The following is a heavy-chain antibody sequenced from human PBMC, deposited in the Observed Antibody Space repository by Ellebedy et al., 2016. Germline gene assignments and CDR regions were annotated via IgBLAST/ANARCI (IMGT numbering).Heavy chain of an antibody. J-gene: IGHJ2*01. V-gene: IGHV3-23*01. D-gene: IGHD2-21*01. CDR2: LSGSGPKT. Sequence: GGSLRLXCAASGFTFKTYAMSWVRQAPGEGLEWVSTLSGSGPKTYYADSVQGWFTISRDNSKSTLYLQMNSLRAEDTAVYYCAKHETDGDYYFDLWGRGTLVTVSS. CDR1: GFTFKTYA. CDR3: AKHETDGDYYFDL.